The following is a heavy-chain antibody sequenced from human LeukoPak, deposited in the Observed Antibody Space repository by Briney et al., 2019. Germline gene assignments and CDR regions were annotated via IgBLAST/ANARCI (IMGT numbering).Heavy chain of an antibody. Sequence: ASVKVSCKASGYTFTGYYLHWVRPAPGQGLEWMGWSNPNSGGTNYAQKFQGRVTMTRDTSMRIAYMELSRLRSDYTALYYRARVDGNWVSRPFYLWGQGTMVTVSS. D-gene: IGHD1-1*01. CDR1: GYTFTGYY. CDR3: ARVDGNWVSRPFYL. CDR2: SNPNSGGT. J-gene: IGHJ3*01. V-gene: IGHV1-2*02.